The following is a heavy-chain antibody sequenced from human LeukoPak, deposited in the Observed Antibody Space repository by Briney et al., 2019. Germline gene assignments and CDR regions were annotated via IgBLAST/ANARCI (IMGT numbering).Heavy chain of an antibody. CDR2: ISGSGVST. V-gene: IGHV3-23*01. CDR3: AQGDILTGYYQNWFDP. CDR1: GFTFSSYA. D-gene: IGHD3-9*01. Sequence: GGSLRLSCAASGFTFSSYAMSWVRQAPGKGLEWVSAISGSGVSTYYADSVKGRFTISRDNSKNTLYLQMNSLRAEDTAVYYCAQGDILTGYYQNWFDPWGQGTLVTVSS. J-gene: IGHJ5*02.